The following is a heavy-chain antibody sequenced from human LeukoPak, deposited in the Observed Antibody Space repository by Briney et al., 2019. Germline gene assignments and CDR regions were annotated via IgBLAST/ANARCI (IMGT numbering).Heavy chain of an antibody. CDR2: ISSSSSTT. Sequence: PGGSLRLSCAASGFTFSSYSMNWVRQAPGKGLEWVSYISSSSSTTYYADSVKGRFTISRDNAKNSLYLQMNSLRDEDTAVYYCARDRLHTAIPFFRKKENWFDPWGQGTLVTVSS. CDR3: ARDRLHTAIPFFRKKENWFDP. V-gene: IGHV3-48*02. D-gene: IGHD5-18*01. J-gene: IGHJ5*02. CDR1: GFTFSSYS.